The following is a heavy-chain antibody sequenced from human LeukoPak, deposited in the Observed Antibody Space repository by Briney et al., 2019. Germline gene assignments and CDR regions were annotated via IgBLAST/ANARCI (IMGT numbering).Heavy chain of an antibody. Sequence: AGSLRLSCEASEFTFGSHAMYWVRQAPGKGLEWVAGIFGSGGSPHYADPVKGRFTISRDNSRNTVYLQINSLRAEDTAVYYCGKTTVGYSSGQKPAWPVDYWGQGTLVTVSS. CDR1: EFTFGSHA. J-gene: IGHJ4*02. CDR3: GKTTVGYSSGQKPAWPVDY. CDR2: IFGSGGSP. D-gene: IGHD5-18*01. V-gene: IGHV3-23*01.